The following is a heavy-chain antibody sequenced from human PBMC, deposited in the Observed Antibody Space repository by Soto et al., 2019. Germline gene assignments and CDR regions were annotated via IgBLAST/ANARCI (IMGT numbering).Heavy chain of an antibody. CDR2: ISGSGGST. J-gene: IGHJ4*02. CDR3: AGYYYDSSGYYTSDYYFDY. V-gene: IGHV3-23*01. D-gene: IGHD3-22*01. Sequence: PGGSLRLSCAASGFTFSSYAMSWVRQAPGKGLEWVSAISGSGGSTYYADSVKGRFTISRDNSKNTLYLQMNSLRAEDTAVYYCAGYYYDSSGYYTSDYYFDYWGQGTLVTVSS. CDR1: GFTFSSYA.